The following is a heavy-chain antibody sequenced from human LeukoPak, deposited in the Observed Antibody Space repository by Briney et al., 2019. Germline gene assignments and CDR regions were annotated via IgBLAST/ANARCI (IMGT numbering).Heavy chain of an antibody. Sequence: GGSLRLSCAASGFTFDDYAMHWVRQAPGKGMEWVSFITGDGGSTYYADSVKGRFTISRDNSKNSLYLQMNSLRTQDTALYYCAKGYYYDGSGYYYLDYWGQGTLVTVSS. D-gene: IGHD3-22*01. CDR3: AKGYYYDGSGYYYLDY. V-gene: IGHV3-43*02. J-gene: IGHJ4*02. CDR1: GFTFDDYA. CDR2: ITGDGGST.